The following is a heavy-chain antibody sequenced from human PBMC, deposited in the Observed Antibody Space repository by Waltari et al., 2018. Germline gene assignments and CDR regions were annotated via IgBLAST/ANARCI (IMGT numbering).Heavy chain of an antibody. CDR1: GYTFTGYY. V-gene: IGHV1-2*02. D-gene: IGHD3-3*01. CDR2: INPNGGGT. J-gene: IGHJ4*02. Sequence: QVQLVQSGAEVKKPGASVKVSCKASGYTFTGYYMHWVRQAPGQGLEWMGWINPNGGGTNYAQKFQGRVTMTRDPSISTAYMELSRLRSDDTAVYYCARVSRSRFGVVISAYDYWGQGTLVTVSS. CDR3: ARVSRSRFGVVISAYDY.